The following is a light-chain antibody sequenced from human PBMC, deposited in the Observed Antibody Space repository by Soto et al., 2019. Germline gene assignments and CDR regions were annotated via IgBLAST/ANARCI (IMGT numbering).Light chain of an antibody. CDR3: HQFGSSPPAFT. J-gene: IGKJ2*01. CDR2: GAS. V-gene: IGKV3-20*01. CDR1: QSVSTRY. Sequence: ESMLTQSPGTLSLSPGERATLSCRASQSVSTRYLAWYQQKPGQAPRLLIYGASIRATGIPDRFSGSVSGTDSTLTISRLEPEDFAVYYCHQFGSSPPAFTFGQGTKLEI.